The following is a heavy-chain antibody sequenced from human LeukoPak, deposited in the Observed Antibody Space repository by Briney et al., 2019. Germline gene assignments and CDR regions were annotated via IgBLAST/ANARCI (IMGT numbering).Heavy chain of an antibody. Sequence: GGSLRLSCAASGFTFSSYGMHWVRQAPGKGLEWVAFIRYDGSNKYYADSVKGRFTISRDNSKNILYLQMNSLRAEDTAVYYCARDGYSSSWYLEAFDIWGQGTMVTVSS. V-gene: IGHV3-30*02. CDR1: GFTFSSYG. CDR3: ARDGYSSSWYLEAFDI. D-gene: IGHD6-13*01. CDR2: IRYDGSNK. J-gene: IGHJ3*02.